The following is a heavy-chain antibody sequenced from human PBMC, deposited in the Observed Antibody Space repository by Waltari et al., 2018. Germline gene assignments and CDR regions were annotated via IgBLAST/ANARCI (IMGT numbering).Heavy chain of an antibody. CDR2: IYYSGST. CDR1: GGSISSHY. J-gene: IGHJ4*02. Sequence: QVQLQESGPGLVKPSETLSLTCTVSGGSISSHYWSWIRQPPGKGLEWIGYIYYSGSTNYNPSLKSRVTISVDTSKNQFSLKLSSVTAADTAVYYCARVRLYYFDYWGQGTLVTVSS. CDR3: ARVRLYYFDY. V-gene: IGHV4-59*11.